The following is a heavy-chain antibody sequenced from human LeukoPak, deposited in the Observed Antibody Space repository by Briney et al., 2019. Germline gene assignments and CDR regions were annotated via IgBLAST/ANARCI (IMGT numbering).Heavy chain of an antibody. CDR3: AKDSGPFYYYDSSGYYFIDY. D-gene: IGHD3-22*01. CDR1: GFTFSSYG. J-gene: IGHJ4*02. V-gene: IGHV3-30*18. Sequence: GRSLRLSCAASGFTFSSYGMHWVRQAPGKGLEWVAVISYDGSNKYYADSVKGRFTISRDNSKNTLYLQMNSLRAEDTAVYYCAKDSGPFYYYDSSGYYFIDYWGQGTLVTVSS. CDR2: ISYDGSNK.